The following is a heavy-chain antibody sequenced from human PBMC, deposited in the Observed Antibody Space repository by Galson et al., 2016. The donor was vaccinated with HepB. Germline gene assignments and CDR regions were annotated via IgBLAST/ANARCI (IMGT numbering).Heavy chain of an antibody. CDR3: AKDRNTVVTYGMDV. Sequence: SLRLSCAASGFTFSSYAMDWVRQAPRKGLEWVSAISRSGDATYYADSVKGRFTIFRDNSKDALYLQINSLRAEDTAVYYCAKDRNTVVTYGMDVWGQGTTVTVSS. CDR1: GFTFSSYA. D-gene: IGHD4-23*01. V-gene: IGHV3-23*01. CDR2: ISRSGDAT. J-gene: IGHJ6*02.